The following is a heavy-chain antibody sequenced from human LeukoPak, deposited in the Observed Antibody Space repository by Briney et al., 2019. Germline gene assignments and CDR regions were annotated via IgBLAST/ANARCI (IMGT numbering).Heavy chain of an antibody. CDR1: GYIFTNYW. CDR2: IYPGDSKT. V-gene: IGHV5-51*01. D-gene: IGHD3-10*01. Sequence: GESLKISCKGSGYIFTNYWIGWVRRMPGKGLEWMGIIYPGDSKTRYSPSFQGQVTISADKSTSTAYLQWSSLKASDTAMYYCARHEPYYFGSGSHFDYWGRGTLVTVSS. CDR3: ARHEPYYFGSGSHFDY. J-gene: IGHJ4*02.